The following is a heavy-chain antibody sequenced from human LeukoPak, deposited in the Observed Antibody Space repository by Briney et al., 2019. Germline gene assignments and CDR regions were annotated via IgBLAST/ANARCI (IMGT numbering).Heavy chain of an antibody. V-gene: IGHV3-23*01. CDR2: LSGSGGDT. D-gene: IGHD2-2*01. J-gene: IGHJ4*02. CDR1: GFTFSRNA. Sequence: GSLRLSFVASGFTFSRNAMSWVRQAPGKGLEWVSSLSGSGGDTYYADSVKGRFTISRDDSKNTVYLQMNSLKAEDTAVYYCAKDPYGTRYFDYWGQGTLVTVSS. CDR3: AKDPYGTRYFDY.